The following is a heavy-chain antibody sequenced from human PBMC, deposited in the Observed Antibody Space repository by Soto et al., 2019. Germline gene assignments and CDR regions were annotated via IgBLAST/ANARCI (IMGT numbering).Heavy chain of an antibody. D-gene: IGHD1-1*01. Sequence: PGGSLRLSCAASGFTFSSYSRHWVRQAPGKGLEWGAVISYDGSNEYYADSVKGRFNISSDNSKNTLYLHMNSLRAEDTAVYYCAKDGLPQLSYYYYYGMDVWRPGTTVTVSS. CDR3: AKDGLPQLSYYYYYGMDV. J-gene: IGHJ6*02. CDR2: ISYDGSNE. CDR1: GFTFSSYS. V-gene: IGHV3-30*18.